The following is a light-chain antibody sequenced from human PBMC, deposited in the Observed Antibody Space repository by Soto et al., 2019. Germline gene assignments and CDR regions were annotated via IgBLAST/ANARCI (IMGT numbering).Light chain of an antibody. J-gene: IGKJ1*01. V-gene: IGKV3-20*01. Sequence: EIVLTQSPGTLSLSPGERATLSCRASQSVSSSYLAWYQQKPGQAPRLLIYGASSRSTGIPDRFSGSGSGTDFTLTSSRLEPKDFAVYYCQQYGSSPSTFGQGTKVEIK. CDR3: QQYGSSPST. CDR1: QSVSSSY. CDR2: GAS.